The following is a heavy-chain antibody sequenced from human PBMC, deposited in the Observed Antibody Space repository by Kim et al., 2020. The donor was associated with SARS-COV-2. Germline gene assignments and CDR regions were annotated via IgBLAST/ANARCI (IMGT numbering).Heavy chain of an antibody. Sequence: SETLSLTCTVPGGSISSSSYYWGWIRQPPGKGLEWIGSIYYSGCTYYNPSLKSRVTISVDTSKNQFSLKLSSVTAADTAVYYCARGVSSGPFDYWGQGTL. CDR2: IYYSGCT. J-gene: IGHJ4*02. D-gene: IGHD6-19*01. V-gene: IGHV4-39*07. CDR3: ARGVSSGPFDY. CDR1: GGSISSSSYY.